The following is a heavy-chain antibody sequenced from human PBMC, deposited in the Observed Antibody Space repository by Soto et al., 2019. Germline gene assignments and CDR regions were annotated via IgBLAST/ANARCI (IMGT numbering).Heavy chain of an antibody. CDR1: VASVSNRSFY. D-gene: IGHD4-17*01. Sequence: PSETLSLTCTVPVASVSNRSFYWDWIRQSPGKGLEWLGAIYYIGNTYYNPSLTSRVTLSMDPPKNHFSLKLDFVTAADTAVYFCASGTGDYHFIDQWGQGTPVTVSS. J-gene: IGHJ4*02. CDR2: IYYIGNT. CDR3: ASGTGDYHFIDQ. V-gene: IGHV4-39*01.